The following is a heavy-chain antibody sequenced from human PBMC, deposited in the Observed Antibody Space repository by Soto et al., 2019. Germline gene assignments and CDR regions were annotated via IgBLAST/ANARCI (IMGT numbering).Heavy chain of an antibody. D-gene: IGHD3-16*01. CDR3: ARFGYATNIGIDY. V-gene: IGHV4-31*01. Sequence: QVQLQESGPGLVKPSQTLSLTCTVSGGSISSGGYYWSWIRQHPGKGLEWIGYVYFRGSTYYNPSLKSQVTISVDTSKNQVSLKLSSVTAADTAVYYCARFGYATNIGIDYWGQGTLVTVSS. J-gene: IGHJ4*02. CDR1: GGSISSGGYY. CDR2: VYFRGST.